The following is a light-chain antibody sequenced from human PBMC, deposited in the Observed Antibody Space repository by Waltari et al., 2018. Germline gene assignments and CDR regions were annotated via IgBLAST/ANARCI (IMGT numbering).Light chain of an antibody. CDR1: QSISRC. J-gene: IGKJ2*01. CDR3: QQYNSYPYT. V-gene: IGKV1-5*03. Sequence: DIQMTQSPSTLSASVGERVTITCRASQSISRCLAWYQQKPGKAPKRLIYKTSSLETGVPSRFSGSESGTEFTLTISSLQPDDFATYYCQQYNSYPYTFGQGTKLEIK. CDR2: KTS.